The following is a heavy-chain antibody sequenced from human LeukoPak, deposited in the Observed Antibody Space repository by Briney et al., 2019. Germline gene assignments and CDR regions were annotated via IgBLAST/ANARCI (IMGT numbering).Heavy chain of an antibody. CDR2: IYTSGST. CDR1: GGSISSGSYY. CDR3: AAYSSSWYDY. Sequence: SETLSLTCTVSGGSISSGSYYWSWIRQPAGKGLEWIGRIYTSGSTNYNPSLKSRVTISVDTSKNQFTLKLSSVTAADTAVYYCAAYSSSWYDYWGQGTLVTVSS. D-gene: IGHD6-13*01. J-gene: IGHJ4*02. V-gene: IGHV4-61*02.